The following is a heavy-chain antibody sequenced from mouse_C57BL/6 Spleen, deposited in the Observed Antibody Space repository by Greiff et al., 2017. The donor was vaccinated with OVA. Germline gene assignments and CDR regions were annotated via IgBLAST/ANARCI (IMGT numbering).Heavy chain of an antibody. Sequence: QVQLKQSGAELVRPGASVTLSCKASGYTFTDYEMHWVKQTPVHGLEWIGAIDPETGGTAYNQKFKGKAILTADKSSSTAYMELRSLTSEDSAVYYCTRSGELGPAWFAYWGQGTLVTVSA. CDR1: GYTFTDYE. CDR3: TRSGELGPAWFAY. D-gene: IGHD4-1*01. J-gene: IGHJ3*01. CDR2: IDPETGGT. V-gene: IGHV1-15*01.